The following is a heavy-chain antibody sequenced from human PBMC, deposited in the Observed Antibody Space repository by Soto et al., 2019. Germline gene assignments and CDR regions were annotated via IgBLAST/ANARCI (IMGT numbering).Heavy chain of an antibody. D-gene: IGHD3-10*01. CDR1: GGTFNNYA. J-gene: IGHJ6*02. CDR2: IIPAFGTP. CDR3: ARDTREITRVRGVIPYYIYHMDV. Sequence: QVQLAQSGAEVKKRGSSVKVSCRVSGGTFNNYAISWVRQAPGEGLEWTGGIIPAFGTPKYAQRFQDRVTISADVYAATAYMELTSLRSDDTAVYYCARDTREITRVRGVIPYYIYHMDVWGPGTTVAVSS. V-gene: IGHV1-69*01.